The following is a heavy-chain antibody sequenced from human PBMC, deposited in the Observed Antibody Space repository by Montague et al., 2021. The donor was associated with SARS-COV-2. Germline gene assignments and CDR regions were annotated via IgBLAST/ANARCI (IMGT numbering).Heavy chain of an antibody. CDR2: INHSANT. Sequence: SETLSLTCAVYGGSLSGYYWSWIRQPPGKGLEWIGEINHSANTNYNPSLKSRVTISVDTSKNQFSLKLSSVTAADTAVYYCASVPTVTTYYYYYYGMDVWGQGTTVTVSS. CDR1: GGSLSGYY. CDR3: ASVPTVTTYYYYYYGMDV. V-gene: IGHV4-34*01. D-gene: IGHD4-17*01. J-gene: IGHJ6*02.